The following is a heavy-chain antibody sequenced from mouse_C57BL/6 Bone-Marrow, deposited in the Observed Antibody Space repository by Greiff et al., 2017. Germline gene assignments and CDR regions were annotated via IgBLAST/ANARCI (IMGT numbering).Heavy chain of an antibody. CDR1: GFNIKDDY. Sequence: EVQLKESGAELVRPGASVKLSCTASGFNIKDDYMHWVKQRPEQGLEWIGWIDPENGDTEYASKFQGKATITADTSSNTAYLQLSSLTSEDTAVYYCTTHYDYLWFAYWGQGTLVTGSA. V-gene: IGHV14-4*01. D-gene: IGHD2-4*01. J-gene: IGHJ3*01. CDR2: IDPENGDT. CDR3: TTHYDYLWFAY.